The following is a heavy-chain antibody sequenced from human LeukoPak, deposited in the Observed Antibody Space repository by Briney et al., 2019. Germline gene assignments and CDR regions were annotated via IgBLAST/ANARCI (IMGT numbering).Heavy chain of an antibody. D-gene: IGHD3-10*01. CDR2: ISGSGGST. V-gene: IGHV3-23*01. J-gene: IGHJ4*02. CDR3: AKDPRYYYGSGIYARLDY. CDR1: GFTFSSYA. Sequence: GGSLRLSCAASGFTFSSYAMNWVRQAPGKGLEWVSAISGSGGSTYYADSVKGRFTISRDNSKNTLYLQMNSLRAEDTAVYYCAKDPRYYYGSGIYARLDYWGQGTLVTVSS.